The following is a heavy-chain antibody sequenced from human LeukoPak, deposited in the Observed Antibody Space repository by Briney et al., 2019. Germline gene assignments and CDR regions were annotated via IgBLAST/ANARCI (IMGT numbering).Heavy chain of an antibody. Sequence: GGSLRLSCAASGFTFSSYWMSWVRQSPGKGLEWVANIKQDGSEKYYVDSVKGRFTISRDNAKNSLYLQMNSLRAEDTAVYYCARSPGRSSIYYFDYWGQGTLVTVSS. CDR2: IKQDGSEK. J-gene: IGHJ4*02. V-gene: IGHV3-7*01. D-gene: IGHD1-26*01. CDR1: GFTFSSYW. CDR3: ARSPGRSSIYYFDY.